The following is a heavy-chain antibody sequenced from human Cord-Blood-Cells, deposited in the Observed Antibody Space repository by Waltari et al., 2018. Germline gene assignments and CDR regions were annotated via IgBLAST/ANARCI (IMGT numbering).Heavy chain of an antibody. V-gene: IGHV3-33*01. D-gene: IGHD1-26*01. Sequence: QVQLVESGGGVVQPGWSLRLSCAASGFTFSSYGMHWVRQAPGKGLEWVAVIWYDGSNKYYADSVKGRFTISRDNSKNTLYLQMNSLRAEDTAVYYCARGRDKVGADDAFDIWGQGTMVTVSS. CDR3: ARGRDKVGADDAFDI. CDR1: GFTFSSYG. CDR2: IWYDGSNK. J-gene: IGHJ3*02.